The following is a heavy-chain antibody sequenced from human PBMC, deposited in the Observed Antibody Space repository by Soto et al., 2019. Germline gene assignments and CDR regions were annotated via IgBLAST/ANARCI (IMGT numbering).Heavy chain of an antibody. V-gene: IGHV4-30-4*01. CDR2: IYYSGST. J-gene: IGHJ4*02. CDR3: ARAWKRYSSSTGPLEY. D-gene: IGHD6-6*01. CDR1: GGSISSGDYY. Sequence: SETLSLTCTVSGGSISSGDYYWSWIRQPPGKGLEWIGLIYYSGSTHYNPSLKSRLIISVNTSKNQFSLKLTSATAADTAVYSCARAWKRYSSSTGPLEYGGQGALVTVSS.